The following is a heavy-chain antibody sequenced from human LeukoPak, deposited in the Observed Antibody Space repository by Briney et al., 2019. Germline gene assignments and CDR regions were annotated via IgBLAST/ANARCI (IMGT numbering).Heavy chain of an antibody. CDR3: VRAGGSSWSDF. Sequence: GGSLRLSFEASGFTFSGYGRSGFGQSPGKGRSWVANINQDGSENHYVDSVKGRFTISRDNAKNSVFVQMNGLRVEDTAVYYCVRAGGSSWSDFWGQGTLVTVSS. D-gene: IGHD6-13*01. CDR1: GFTFSGYG. J-gene: IGHJ4*02. CDR2: INQDGSEN. V-gene: IGHV3-7*01.